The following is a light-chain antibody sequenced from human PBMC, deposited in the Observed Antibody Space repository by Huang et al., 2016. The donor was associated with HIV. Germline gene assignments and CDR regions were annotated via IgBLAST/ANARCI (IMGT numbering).Light chain of an antibody. Sequence: DVVMTQSPLFLPVTLGQPASISCRSSQSLGHSDGNTYLTWFQHRPGQSPRRLIYKVSNRDSGVPDRFSGSGSGTDFTLKISRVEAEDLGVYYCMQGTHWPPYTFGQGTKLEIK. J-gene: IGKJ2*01. V-gene: IGKV2-30*02. CDR3: MQGTHWPPYT. CDR2: KVS. CDR1: QSLGHSDGNTY.